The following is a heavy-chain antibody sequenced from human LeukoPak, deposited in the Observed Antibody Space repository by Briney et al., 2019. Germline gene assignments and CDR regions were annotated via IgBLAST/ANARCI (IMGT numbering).Heavy chain of an antibody. D-gene: IGHD3-3*01. CDR2: IYTSGST. CDR1: GGSISSYY. J-gene: IGHJ6*03. V-gene: IGHV4-4*07. CDR3: ARVSDSPEWPYYYYYMDV. Sequence: PSETLSLTCTVSGGSISSYYWSWIRQPAGKGLEWIGRIYTSGSTNYNPSLKSRVTMSVDTPKNQFSLKLSSVTAADTAVYYCARVSDSPEWPYYYYYMDVWGKGTTVTVSS.